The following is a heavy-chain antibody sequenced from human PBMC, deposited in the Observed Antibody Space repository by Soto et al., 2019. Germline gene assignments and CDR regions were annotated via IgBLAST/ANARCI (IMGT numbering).Heavy chain of an antibody. CDR2: INPSGGST. D-gene: IGHD3-16*02. CDR3: ARDSELTVGGVIVIPGVFDY. Sequence: QVQLVQSGAEVKKPGASVKVSCKASGYTFTSYYMHWVRQAPGQGLEWMGIINPSGGSTSYAQKFQGRVTMTRVTATSTVYMKLSSLRSEDTDVYYCARDSELTVGGVIVIPGVFDYWGQGTLVTVSS. J-gene: IGHJ4*02. CDR1: GYTFTSYY. V-gene: IGHV1-46*03.